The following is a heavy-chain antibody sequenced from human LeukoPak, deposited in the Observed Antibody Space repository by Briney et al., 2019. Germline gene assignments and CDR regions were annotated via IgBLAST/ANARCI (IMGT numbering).Heavy chain of an antibody. J-gene: IGHJ6*02. Sequence: GGSLRLSCAASGFAFSGFWMHCVRQAPGKGLVWVSSINSDGSNTIYAESVKGRVTISRDNAKNTLYLQMHSLRADDTAVYYCARGHYYGMDVWGQGTTVTVSS. CDR2: INSDGSNT. V-gene: IGHV3-74*01. CDR3: ARGHYYGMDV. CDR1: GFAFSGFW.